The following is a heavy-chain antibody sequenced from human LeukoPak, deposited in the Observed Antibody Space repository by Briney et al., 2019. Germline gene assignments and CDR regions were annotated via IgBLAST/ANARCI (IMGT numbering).Heavy chain of an antibody. CDR1: GGSISSGSYY. J-gene: IGHJ4*02. Sequence: PSETLSLTCTVSGGSISSGSYYWSWIRQPAGKGLEWIGRIYTSGSTNYNPSLKSRVTISVDASKNQLSLNLSSVTAADTAVYYCARGRWSYFNYWGQGTLVTVSS. V-gene: IGHV4-61*02. D-gene: IGHD2-15*01. CDR3: ARGRWSYFNY. CDR2: IYTSGST.